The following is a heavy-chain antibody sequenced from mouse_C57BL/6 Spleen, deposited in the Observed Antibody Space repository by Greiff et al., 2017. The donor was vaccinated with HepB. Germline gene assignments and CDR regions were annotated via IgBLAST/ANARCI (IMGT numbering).Heavy chain of an antibody. CDR2: IDPSDSYT. CDR1: GYTFTSYW. J-gene: IGHJ3*01. V-gene: IGHV1-69*01. Sequence: QVQLQQPGAELVMPGASVKLSCKASGYTFTSYWMHWVKQRPGQGLEWIGEIDPSDSYTNYNQKFKGKSTLTVDKSSSTAYMQLSSLTSEDSAVYYCARLLRSKDAWFAYWGQGTLVTVSA. D-gene: IGHD1-1*01. CDR3: ARLLRSKDAWFAY.